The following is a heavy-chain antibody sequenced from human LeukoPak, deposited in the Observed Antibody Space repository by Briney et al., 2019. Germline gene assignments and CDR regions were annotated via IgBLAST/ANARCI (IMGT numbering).Heavy chain of an antibody. CDR1: GFTFSSYG. D-gene: IGHD3-10*01. J-gene: IGHJ4*02. CDR2: IRYDGSKK. V-gene: IGHV3-30*02. Sequence: GGSLRLSCAASGFTFSSYGMHWVRQAPGKGLEWVAFIRYDGSKKYYADSVKGRFTISRDNAKNTLYLQMNSLRAEDTAVYYCARGPMVRTNLFDYWGQGTLVTVSS. CDR3: ARGPMVRTNLFDY.